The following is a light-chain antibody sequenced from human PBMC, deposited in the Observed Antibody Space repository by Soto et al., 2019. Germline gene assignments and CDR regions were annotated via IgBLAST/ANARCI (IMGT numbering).Light chain of an antibody. V-gene: IGKV3-20*01. CDR2: GAS. CDR1: QIVSSTY. Sequence: EIVLTQSPGTLSLSPGERATLSCRASQIVSSTYLAWFQQKPGQAPRLLIYGASTRATGIPDRFSGSGSGTDFTLTISGLEPEDFALYYCQQYGVTPPNTFGGGTKVEF. CDR3: QQYGVTPPNT. J-gene: IGKJ4*01.